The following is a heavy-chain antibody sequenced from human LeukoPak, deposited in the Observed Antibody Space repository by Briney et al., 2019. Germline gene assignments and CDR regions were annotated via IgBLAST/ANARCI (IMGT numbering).Heavy chain of an antibody. V-gene: IGHV3-23*01. CDR2: ISGSGANT. J-gene: IGHJ6*03. D-gene: IGHD4-17*01. CDR3: ARENIFATVTFPPMDV. Sequence: PGGSLRLSCEASGFSFSSFSMSWVRQAPGKGLEWVSDISGSGANTHYADSVKGRFTISRDNFKNTLYVQINSLRAEDTAVYYCARENIFATVTFPPMDVWGKGTTVTVSS. CDR1: GFSFSSFS.